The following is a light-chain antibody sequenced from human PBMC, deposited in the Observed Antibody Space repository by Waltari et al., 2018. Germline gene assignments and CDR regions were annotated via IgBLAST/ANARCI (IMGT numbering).Light chain of an antibody. J-gene: IGLJ3*02. CDR3: AAWDDSLNAWV. CDR1: SSNIGSNT. CDR2: CND. V-gene: IGLV1-44*01. Sequence: QSVLTQPPSASGTPGQRVTLSCSGSSSNIGSNTVNWYHQLPGTAPKLLFSCNDQRPSGVPDRFCGSKSGTSASLAISRRQSEAEADYYCAAWDDSLNAWVFGGGTKLTVL.